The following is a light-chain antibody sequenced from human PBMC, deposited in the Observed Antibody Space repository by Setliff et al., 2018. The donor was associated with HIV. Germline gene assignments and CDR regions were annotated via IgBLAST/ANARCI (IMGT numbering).Light chain of an antibody. J-gene: IGLJ1*01. CDR1: SGDVGGYNF. V-gene: IGLV2-14*01. Sequence: QSALTQPASVSGSPGQSITISCTGTSGDVGGYNFVSWYQQPPGKAPKLTIYEVSNRPSGVSNRFSGSKSGNTASLTISGLQAEDEADYYCSSYTGKSTNTYVFGTGTKVTVL. CDR2: EVS. CDR3: SSYTGKSTNTYV.